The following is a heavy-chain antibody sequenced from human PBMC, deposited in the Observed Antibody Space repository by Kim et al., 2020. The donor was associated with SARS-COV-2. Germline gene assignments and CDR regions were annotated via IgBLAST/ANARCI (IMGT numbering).Heavy chain of an antibody. D-gene: IGHD3-9*01. J-gene: IGHJ6*02. CDR3: ARCRYMGYYYYYGMDV. CDR2: IYYSGST. CDR1: GGSISSSSYY. Sequence: SETLSLTCTVSGGSISSSSYYWGWIRQPPGKGLEWIGSIYYSGSTYYNPSLKSRVTISVDTSKNQFSLKLSSVTAADTAVYYCARCRYMGYYYYYGMDVWGQGTTVTVSS. V-gene: IGHV4-39*01.